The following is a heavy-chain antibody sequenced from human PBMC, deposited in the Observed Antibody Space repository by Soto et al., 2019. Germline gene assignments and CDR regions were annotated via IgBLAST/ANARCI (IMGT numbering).Heavy chain of an antibody. CDR1: GFTFSSYS. CDR2: ISSSSSTI. D-gene: IGHD2-8*01. CDR3: AREARTGRCNYYGMDV. V-gene: IGHV3-48*02. Sequence: SGGSLRLSCAASGFTFSSYSMNWVRQAPAKGLEWVSYISSSSSTIYYADSVNGRFTISIDNAKNALYLQMNSLRDENTAEYYCAREARTGRCNYYGMDVWGRGTTVTVSS. J-gene: IGHJ6*02.